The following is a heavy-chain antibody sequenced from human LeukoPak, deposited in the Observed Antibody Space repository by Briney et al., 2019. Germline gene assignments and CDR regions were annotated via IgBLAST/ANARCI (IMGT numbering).Heavy chain of an antibody. CDR1: GFTFDDYA. D-gene: IGHD3-3*01. Sequence: GGSLRLSCAASGFTFDDYAMHWVRQAPGKGLEWVSLISGDGGSTYYADSVKGRFTISRDNSKNTLYLQMNSLRAEDTAVYYCAKGAHYDSYYYYMDVWGKGTTVTVSS. CDR2: ISGDGGST. V-gene: IGHV3-43*02. CDR3: AKGAHYDSYYYYMDV. J-gene: IGHJ6*03.